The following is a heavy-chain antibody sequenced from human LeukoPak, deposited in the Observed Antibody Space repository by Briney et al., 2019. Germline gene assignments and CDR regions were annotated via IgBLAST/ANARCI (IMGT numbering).Heavy chain of an antibody. V-gene: IGHV4-39*01. J-gene: IGHJ5*02. CDR1: GGSISSSSYY. CDR3: AAHKYSSGWYGGWFDP. D-gene: IGHD6-19*01. Sequence: SETLSLTCTVSGGSISSSSYYWGWIRQPPGKGLEWIGSIYYSGSTYYNPSLKSRVTISVDTSKNQFSLKLSSVTAADTAVYYCAAHKYSSGWYGGWFDPWGQGTLVSVSS. CDR2: IYYSGST.